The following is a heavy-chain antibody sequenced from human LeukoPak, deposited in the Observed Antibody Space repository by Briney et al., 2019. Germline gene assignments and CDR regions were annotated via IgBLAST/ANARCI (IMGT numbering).Heavy chain of an antibody. D-gene: IGHD3-16*01. CDR1: GNTFTSYE. CDR2: LTPNSGKT. V-gene: IGHV1-8*01. CDR3: VRGALELRFGMYYFDS. J-gene: IGHJ4*02. Sequence: GASVKVSCKASGNTFTSYEINWVRQATGQGLEWMGWLTPNSGKTGYAQKFQGRVTITRNTSISTAYMELSSLRSEDTAVYYCVRGALELRFGMYYFDSWGQGTLVTVSS.